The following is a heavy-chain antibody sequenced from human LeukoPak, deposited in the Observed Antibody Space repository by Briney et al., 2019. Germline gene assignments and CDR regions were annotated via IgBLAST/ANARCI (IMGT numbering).Heavy chain of an antibody. CDR1: GFTFVNAW. J-gene: IGHJ4*02. Sequence: GGSLRLSCAASGFTFVNAWMTWVRQAPGKVLAYVGRIKSNPDGGTADYAAPMKGRFTISRDDSRYTLYLEVRNLRAEDTAVYYCTTLAYDVHYWGQGTLVTVSS. CDR2: IKSNPDGGTA. D-gene: IGHD3-3*01. CDR3: TTLAYDVHY. V-gene: IGHV3-15*01.